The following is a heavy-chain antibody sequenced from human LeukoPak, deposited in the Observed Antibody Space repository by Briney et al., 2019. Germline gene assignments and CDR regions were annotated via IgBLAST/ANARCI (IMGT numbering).Heavy chain of an antibody. V-gene: IGHV4-61*02. J-gene: IGHJ4*02. D-gene: IGHD3-22*01. CDR2: IYTSGST. CDR1: GGSISSGSYY. Sequence: SETLSLTCTVSGGSISSGSYYWSWIRQPAVKGLEWIGRIYTSGSTNYNPSLKSRVTISVDTSKNQFSLKLSSVTAADTAVYYCARDDSSGYYPVGFDYWGQGTLVTVSS. CDR3: ARDDSSGYYPVGFDY.